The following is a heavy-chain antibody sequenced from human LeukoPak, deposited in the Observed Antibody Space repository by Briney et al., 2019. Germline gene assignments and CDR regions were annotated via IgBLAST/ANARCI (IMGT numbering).Heavy chain of an antibody. J-gene: IGHJ4*02. CDR1: GFAFGSEA. CDR3: AREVDVLRYFDWLSYFDY. CDR2: ISPGGGTT. Sequence: GGSLRLSCAVSGFAFGSEAMSWVRQSPARGLEWVASISPGGGTTYYADYVKGRFTISRDNAKNSLYLQMNSLRAEDTAVYYCAREVDVLRYFDWLSYFDYWGQGTLVTVSS. V-gene: IGHV3-23*01. D-gene: IGHD3-9*01.